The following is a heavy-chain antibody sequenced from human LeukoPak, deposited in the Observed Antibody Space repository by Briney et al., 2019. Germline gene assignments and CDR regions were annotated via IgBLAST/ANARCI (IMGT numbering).Heavy chain of an antibody. CDR2: IRYDGSNQ. Sequence: GGSLRLSWAASGFTFSSYWMSWVRQAPGKGLEWVGFIRYDGSNQYYADSVKGRFTISRDNSKNPLYLQMNSLRAEDTAVYYCANAVLWFGGRSFDYWGQGTLVTVSS. D-gene: IGHD3-10*01. CDR1: GFTFSSYW. CDR3: ANAVLWFGGRSFDY. J-gene: IGHJ4*02. V-gene: IGHV3-30*02.